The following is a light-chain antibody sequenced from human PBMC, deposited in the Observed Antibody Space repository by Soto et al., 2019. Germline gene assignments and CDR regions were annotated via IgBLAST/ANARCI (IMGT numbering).Light chain of an antibody. J-gene: IGLJ2*01. CDR2: NNN. CDR1: NSNIGTNT. V-gene: IGLV1-44*01. Sequence: QSVLTQSPSTSGTPGQRVSISCSGSNSNIGTNTVNWYQQLPRAAPKLLIYNNNQRPSGVPDRFSGSKSGTSASLAISGLQSEDEDYYYCAAWDDSLNGHVVFGGGTKVTVL. CDR3: AAWDDSLNGHVV.